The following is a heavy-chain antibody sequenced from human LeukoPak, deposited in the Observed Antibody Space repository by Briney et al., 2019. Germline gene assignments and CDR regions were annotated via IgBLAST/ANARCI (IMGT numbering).Heavy chain of an antibody. J-gene: IGHJ6*02. V-gene: IGHV5-10-1*01. CDR2: IDPTDSYT. CDR1: GYSFTSYW. Sequence: GESLKISCKGSGYSFTSYWIIWVRQMPGKDLEWMARIDPTDSYTNYSPSFQGHVTISADTSISTAYLQWSSLKASDTAMYYCARGPSGLAVWGQGTPVTVSS. CDR3: ARGPSGLAV.